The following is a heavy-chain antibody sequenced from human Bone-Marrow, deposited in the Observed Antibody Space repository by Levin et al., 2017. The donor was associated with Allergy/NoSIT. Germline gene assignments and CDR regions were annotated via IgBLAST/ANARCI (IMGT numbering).Heavy chain of an antibody. Sequence: GGSLRLSCAASGFTVSSYHMSWVRQAPGKGLEWLSFIYADGRTHYADSVKGRFTISRDDSKNTLHLQMNSLRAEDTAVYYCARGGPGPYYFDYWGRGTLVTVSS. D-gene: IGHD3-16*01. CDR2: IYADGRT. V-gene: IGHV3-53*01. CDR3: ARGGPGPYYFDY. J-gene: IGHJ4*02. CDR1: GFTVSSYH.